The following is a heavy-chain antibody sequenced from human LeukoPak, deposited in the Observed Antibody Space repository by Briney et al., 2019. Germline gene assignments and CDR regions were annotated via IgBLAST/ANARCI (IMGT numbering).Heavy chain of an antibody. CDR1: GGSISTSSYY. J-gene: IGHJ3*02. CDR3: ASRYCTSINCSDSLDGFDI. CDR2: IYYSGST. Sequence: SETLSLTCTVPGGSISTSSYYWGWIRQPPGKGLEWIGSIYYSGSTYYNPSLKSRVTISVDTSKNQFSLKLSSVTAADTAVYYCASRYCTSINCSDSLDGFDIWGQGTMVTVSS. D-gene: IGHD2-2*01. V-gene: IGHV4-39*01.